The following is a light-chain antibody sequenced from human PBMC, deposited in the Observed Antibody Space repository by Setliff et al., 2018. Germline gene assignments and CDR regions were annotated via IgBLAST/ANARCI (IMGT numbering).Light chain of an antibody. J-gene: IGLJ1*01. V-gene: IGLV2-14*01. CDR1: SSDVGGYNY. Sequence: QSALAQPPSASGSPGQSVTISCTGTSSDVGGYNYVSWYQQRPGKAPKLMIYDVSKRPSGVSNRFSGSKSGNTASLTISGLQAEDEADYYCSSYTSSSTPYVFGTGTKVTVL. CDR2: DVS. CDR3: SSYTSSSTPYV.